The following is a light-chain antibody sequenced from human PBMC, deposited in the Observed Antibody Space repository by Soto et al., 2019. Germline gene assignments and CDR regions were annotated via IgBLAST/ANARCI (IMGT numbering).Light chain of an antibody. J-gene: IGLJ2*01. V-gene: IGLV4-69*01. Sequence: QSVLTQSPSASASLGASVKLTCTLSSGHSSYAMAWHQQHPEKGPRYLMKLNSAGSHSKGDGIPDRFSGSSSGAERYLTISSLQSEDEADYYCQTWGTGIQVFGGGTKLTVL. CDR2: LNSAGSH. CDR3: QTWGTGIQV. CDR1: SGHSSYA.